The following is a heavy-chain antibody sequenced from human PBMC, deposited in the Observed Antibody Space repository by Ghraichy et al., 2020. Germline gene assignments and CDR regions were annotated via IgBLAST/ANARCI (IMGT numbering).Heavy chain of an antibody. CDR1: GGSINSYY. J-gene: IGHJ4*02. D-gene: IGHD5-24*01. CDR3: ARQDGYNYPFDY. V-gene: IGHV4-59*01. Sequence: SETLSLTCTVSGGSINSYYWSWIRQPPGKGLEWIGYIYSSGSTNYNPSLKGRVTISVDTSKNHFSLKLSSVTAADTAVYYCARQDGYNYPFDYWGQGTLVTVSS. CDR2: IYSSGST.